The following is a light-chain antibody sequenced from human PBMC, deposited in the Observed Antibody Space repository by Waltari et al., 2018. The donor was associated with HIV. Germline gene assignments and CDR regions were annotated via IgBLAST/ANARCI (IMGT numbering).Light chain of an antibody. CDR1: QRIDTS. J-gene: IGKJ4*01. CDR2: AAF. V-gene: IGKV1-39*01. CDR3: QQSYKIPRT. Sequence: DIQMTQSPSSLSASVGDTVTITCRASQRIDTSLNWYQHKPGQAPQLLIYAAFNLQSGVPSRFTGGGLGTEFTLTINTLQVEDFATCYCQQSYKIPRTFGGGTKLEIK.